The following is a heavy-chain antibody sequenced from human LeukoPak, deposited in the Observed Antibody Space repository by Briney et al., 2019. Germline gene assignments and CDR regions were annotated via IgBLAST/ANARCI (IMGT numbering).Heavy chain of an antibody. CDR1: GGSISSGAYY. CDR3: ARDALGDDYSNYNWFDP. V-gene: IGHV4-61*02. D-gene: IGHD4-11*01. CDR2: IYTSGST. Sequence: SQTLSLTCTVSGGSISSGAYYWSWIRQPADKRLEWIGRIYTSGSTNYNPSPKSRVTMSLATSKNEFSLRLSSVTAADTAVYYCARDALGDDYSNYNWFDPWGQGTLVTVSS. J-gene: IGHJ5*02.